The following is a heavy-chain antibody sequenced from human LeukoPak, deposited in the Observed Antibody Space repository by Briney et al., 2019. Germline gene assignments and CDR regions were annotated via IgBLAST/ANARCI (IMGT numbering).Heavy chain of an antibody. J-gene: IGHJ4*02. V-gene: IGHV4-61*02. CDR3: ARVMGYGDYPFDY. Sequence: SQTLSLTCTVSGGSISSSSYYWSWIRQPAGKGLEWIGRVYTSGSTNYNPSLKSRVTISVDTSKNQFSLKLSSVTAADTAVYYCARVMGYGDYPFDYWGQGTLVTVSS. CDR1: GGSISSSSYY. D-gene: IGHD4-17*01. CDR2: VYTSGST.